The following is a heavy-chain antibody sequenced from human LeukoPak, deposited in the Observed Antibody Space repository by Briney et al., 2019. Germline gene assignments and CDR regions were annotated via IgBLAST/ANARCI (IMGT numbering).Heavy chain of an antibody. CDR3: ARNRAGGYSGYDS. CDR2: ISSSSSYI. J-gene: IGHJ4*02. CDR1: GFTFSSYS. D-gene: IGHD5-12*01. Sequence: GGSLRLSCAASGFTFSSYSTNWVRQAPGKGLEWVSSISSSSSYIYYADSVKGRFTISRDNAKNSLYLQMNSLRAEDTAVYYCARNRAGGYSGYDSWGQGTLVTVSS. V-gene: IGHV3-21*01.